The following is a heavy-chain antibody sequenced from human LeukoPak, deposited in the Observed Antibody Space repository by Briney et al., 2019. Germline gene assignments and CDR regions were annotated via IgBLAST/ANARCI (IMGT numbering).Heavy chain of an antibody. CDR3: ARDWDIVVVPAARNYFDY. Sequence: ASVKVSCKASGYTFTGHYMHWVRQAPGQGLEWMGWINPNSGGTNYAQKFQGRVTMTRDTSISTAYMELSRLRSDDTAVYYCARDWDIVVVPAARNYFDYWGQGTLVTVSS. V-gene: IGHV1-2*02. CDR1: GYTFTGHY. CDR2: INPNSGGT. D-gene: IGHD2-2*01. J-gene: IGHJ4*02.